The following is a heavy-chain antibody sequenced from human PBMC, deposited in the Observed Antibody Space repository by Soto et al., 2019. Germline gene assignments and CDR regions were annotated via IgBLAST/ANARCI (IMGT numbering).Heavy chain of an antibody. CDR3: ARDFLGSSGWPAFDY. J-gene: IGHJ4*02. CDR2: IWYDGSNK. V-gene: IGHV3-33*01. CDR1: GFTFSSYG. D-gene: IGHD6-19*01. Sequence: QVQLVESGGGVVQPGRSLRLSCAASGFTFSSYGMHWVRQAPGKGLEWVAVIWYDGSNKYYADSVKGRFTISRDNSKNTLYLQMNSLRAEDTAVYYCARDFLGSSGWPAFDYWGQGTLVTVSS.